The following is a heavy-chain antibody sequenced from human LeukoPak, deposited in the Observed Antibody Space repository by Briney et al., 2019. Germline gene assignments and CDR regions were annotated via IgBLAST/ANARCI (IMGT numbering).Heavy chain of an antibody. CDR2: ISYSGST. CDR3: ARCHDYWSGYYNL. V-gene: IGHV4-59*11. D-gene: IGHD3-3*01. Sequence: SETLSLTCTVSGGSISSHYYNWIRQPPGKGLEWIGYISYSGSTNYNPSFKSRVTISVDTSKNQFSLNLSSVTAADTAVYYCARCHDYWSGYYNLWGQGTLVTVFS. CDR1: GGSISSHY. J-gene: IGHJ4*02.